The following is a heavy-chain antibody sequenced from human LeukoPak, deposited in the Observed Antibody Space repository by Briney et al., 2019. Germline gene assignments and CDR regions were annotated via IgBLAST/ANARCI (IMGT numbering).Heavy chain of an antibody. CDR2: IKQDGSEK. CDR1: GFIFRSYW. CDR3: ARDPPDYGDADY. Sequence: GGSLRLSCAASGFIFRSYWMSWVRQAPGKGLEGVADIKQDGSEKYYVDSVKGGFTISRDNAKKSLYLQMNRLRAEDTAVYYCARDPPDYGDADYWGQGTLVTVSS. J-gene: IGHJ4*02. V-gene: IGHV3-7*01. D-gene: IGHD4-17*01.